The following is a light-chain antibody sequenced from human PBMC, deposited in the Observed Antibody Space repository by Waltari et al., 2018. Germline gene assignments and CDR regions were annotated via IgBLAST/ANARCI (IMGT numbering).Light chain of an antibody. CDR1: TGDIGGYKY. CDR2: DVS. Sequence: QSALTQPRSVSGSPGQSVTISCTETTGDIGGYKYVSWYQQYPGKDPKLIIFDVSPRPSGFPNRFSGSKSGNTASLTISGLQDEDEADYYCSSHTGGYIFGVLFGGGTKLTVL. J-gene: IGLJ2*01. CDR3: SSHTGGYIFGVL. V-gene: IGLV2-11*01.